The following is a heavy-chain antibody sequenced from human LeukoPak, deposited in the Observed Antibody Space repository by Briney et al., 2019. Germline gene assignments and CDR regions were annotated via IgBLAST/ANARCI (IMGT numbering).Heavy chain of an antibody. CDR3: ARRSGWTGDAFDI. D-gene: IGHD6-19*01. CDR1: GYSFTNYW. CDR2: IYPGDSDT. J-gene: IGHJ3*02. Sequence: GESLKISCKGSGYSFTNYWIGWVRQMPGKGLEWMGIIYPGDSDTRYSPSFQGQVTISADKSISTAYLQWSSLKASDTAMYFCARRSGWTGDAFDIWGQGTMVTVSS. V-gene: IGHV5-51*01.